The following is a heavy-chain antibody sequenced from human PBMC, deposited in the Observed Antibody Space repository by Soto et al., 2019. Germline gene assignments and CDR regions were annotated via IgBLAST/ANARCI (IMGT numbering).Heavy chain of an antibody. CDR2: SFFGWAT. CDR3: ERCYGYNFPLDH. J-gene: IGHJ4*02. Sequence: QLQLQESGPGLVRPSEILSLSCSVFGESISRSSYFWGWVRQSPGKGPEWIGSSFFGWATYYNPSLKGRATISVDASKNLLSPALMSLSAADTANYYGERCYGYNFPLDHWGPGTLFVVSS. D-gene: IGHD5-12*01. CDR1: GESISRSSYF. V-gene: IGHV4-39*02.